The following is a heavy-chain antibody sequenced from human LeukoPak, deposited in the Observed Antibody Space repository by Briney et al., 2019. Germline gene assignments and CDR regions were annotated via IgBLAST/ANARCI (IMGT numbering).Heavy chain of an antibody. V-gene: IGHV4-39*01. Sequence: PSETLSLTCTVSGGSTSSSSYYWGWIRQPPGKGLEWIGSIYYSGSTYYNPSLKSRVTISVDTSKNQFSLKLSSVTAADTAVYYCARHLRWLQPFDYWGQGTLVTVSS. CDR3: ARHLRWLQPFDY. D-gene: IGHD5-24*01. CDR1: GGSTSSSSYY. CDR2: IYYSGST. J-gene: IGHJ4*02.